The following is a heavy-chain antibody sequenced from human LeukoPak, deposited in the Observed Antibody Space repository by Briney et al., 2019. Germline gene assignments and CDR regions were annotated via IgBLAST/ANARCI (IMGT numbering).Heavy chain of an antibody. Sequence: SETLSLTCTVSGYSISSGHYWGWIRHPPGKGLEWIGNIYHSGSTYYNPSLKSRVTISVDTSKNQFSLKLSSVTAADTAVYYCARSGSGYLRYYFDYWGQGTLVTVSS. V-gene: IGHV4-38-2*02. CDR1: GYSISSGHY. D-gene: IGHD5-12*01. CDR3: ARSGSGYLRYYFDY. CDR2: IYHSGST. J-gene: IGHJ4*02.